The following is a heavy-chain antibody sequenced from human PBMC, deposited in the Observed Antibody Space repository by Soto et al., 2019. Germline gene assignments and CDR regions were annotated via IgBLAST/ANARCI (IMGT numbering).Heavy chain of an antibody. CDR3: ARAPSGRTDFDY. Sequence: PSETLSLTCSVSGGSMSGYYWTWIRQPPGKALEWIGYIYYSGSTNYNPSLKSRVSISIDTSKSQFSLRLTSVTAADTAVYYCARAPSGRTDFDYWGQGXLVTVSS. CDR2: IYYSGST. D-gene: IGHD1-26*01. V-gene: IGHV4-59*01. J-gene: IGHJ4*02. CDR1: GGSMSGYY.